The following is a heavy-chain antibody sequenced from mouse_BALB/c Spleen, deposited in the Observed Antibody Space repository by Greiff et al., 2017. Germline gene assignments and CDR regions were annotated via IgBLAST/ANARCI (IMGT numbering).Heavy chain of an antibody. J-gene: IGHJ3*01. Sequence: EVPLVESGGGLVQPKGSLKLSCAASGFTFNTYAMNWVRQAPGKGLEWVARIRSKSNNYATYYADSVKDRFTISRDDSQSMLYLQMNNLKTEDTAMYYCVRHETGSWFAYWGQGTLVTVSA. CDR3: VRHETGSWFAY. D-gene: IGHD4-1*01. CDR1: GFTFNTYA. CDR2: IRSKSNNYAT. V-gene: IGHV10-1*02.